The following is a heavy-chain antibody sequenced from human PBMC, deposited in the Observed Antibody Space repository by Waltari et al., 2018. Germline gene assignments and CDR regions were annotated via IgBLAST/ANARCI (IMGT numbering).Heavy chain of an antibody. J-gene: IGHJ6*03. CDR2: IHISGRNR. Sequence: QLVESGGGLVKPGGSLRLSCAASGXTFTTYRMNGVRQAPGKXLEWVSXIHISGRNRXXXXXVXGRFXISRDNAKNSLXLQMNSXRREDTAVYYCVXDASSMAARPGFMDXXXKGTTVGVSS. CDR3: VXDASSMAARPGFMDX. CDR1: GXTFTTYR. V-gene: IGHV3-21*02. D-gene: IGHD6-6*01.